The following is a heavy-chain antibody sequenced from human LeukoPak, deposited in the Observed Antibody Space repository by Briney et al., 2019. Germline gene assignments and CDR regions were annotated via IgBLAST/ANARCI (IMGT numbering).Heavy chain of an antibody. Sequence: GGSLRLSCAASGFTFSAYSMHWVRPAPGKGLEWVSSISSSDGGYIYYADSVKGRFTISRDNAKDSLYLQMKSLRAEDTAVYYCARGNAPLPFDYWGQATLVTVSS. CDR1: GFTFSAYS. CDR2: ISSSDGGYI. J-gene: IGHJ4*02. CDR3: ARGNAPLPFDY. D-gene: IGHD2-2*01. V-gene: IGHV3-21*01.